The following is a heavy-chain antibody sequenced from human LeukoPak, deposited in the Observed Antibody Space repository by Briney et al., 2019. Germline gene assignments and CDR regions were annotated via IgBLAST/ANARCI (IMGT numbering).Heavy chain of an antibody. CDR1: GFTFDDYA. V-gene: IGHV3-9*01. Sequence: GRSLRLSCAASGFTFDDYAMHWVRQAPGKGLEWVAGISYNSDTIAYADSVKGRFTISRDNAKNSLYLQMNSLRAEDTAVYYCARGGGWFGELVDYWGQGTLVTVSS. CDR2: ISYNSDTI. D-gene: IGHD3-10*01. CDR3: ARGGGWFGELVDY. J-gene: IGHJ4*02.